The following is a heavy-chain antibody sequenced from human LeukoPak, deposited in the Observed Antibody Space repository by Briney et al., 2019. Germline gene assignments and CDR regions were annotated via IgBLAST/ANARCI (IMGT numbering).Heavy chain of an antibody. D-gene: IGHD6-19*01. V-gene: IGHV1-8*01. CDR3: ARPPDTSGWYHNCFDT. CDR2: MNPKSGNT. Sequence: ASVTVSCMTSVYTFINYDINWVRQATGQGLEWMGWMNPKSGNTGYAEKFQGRVFMTRSNSISTAYMELTSLTSDDTAVYYCARPPDTSGWYHNCFDTWGQGTLVTVSS. J-gene: IGHJ5*02. CDR1: VYTFINYD.